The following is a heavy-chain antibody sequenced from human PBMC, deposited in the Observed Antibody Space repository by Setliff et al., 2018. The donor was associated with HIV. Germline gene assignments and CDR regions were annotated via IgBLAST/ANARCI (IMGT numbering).Heavy chain of an antibody. Sequence: PGGSLRLSCAASGFTFSSYAMHWVRQAPGKGLEWVAVISYDGTNKYFADSVKGRFTISRDNPKNTLYLQMNSLRGDDTAMYYCAKDGDFGSSAGAFDIWGQGTMVTVS. V-gene: IGHV3-30-3*01. D-gene: IGHD6-19*01. CDR3: AKDGDFGSSAGAFDI. CDR1: GFTFSSYA. J-gene: IGHJ3*02. CDR2: ISYDGTNK.